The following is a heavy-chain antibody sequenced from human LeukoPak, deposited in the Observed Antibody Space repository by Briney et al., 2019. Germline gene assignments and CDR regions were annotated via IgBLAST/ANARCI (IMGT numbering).Heavy chain of an antibody. CDR1: GYTFTGYY. Sequence: ASVKVSCKASGYTFTGYYMHWVRQAPGQGLEWMGWINPNSGGTNYAQKFQGRVTMTRDTSISTAYMELSRLRSDDTAVYYCARCLPWGALSHDDYFDYWGLGTLVTVSS. CDR2: INPNSGGT. CDR3: ARCLPWGALSHDDYFDY. D-gene: IGHD3-16*01. J-gene: IGHJ4*02. V-gene: IGHV1-2*02.